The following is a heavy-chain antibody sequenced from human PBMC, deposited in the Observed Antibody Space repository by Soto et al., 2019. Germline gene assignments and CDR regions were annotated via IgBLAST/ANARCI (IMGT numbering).Heavy chain of an antibody. CDR2: INPNSGGT. V-gene: IGHV1-2*04. J-gene: IGHJ6*04. CDR1: GYTFTGYY. D-gene: IGHD6-25*01. Sequence: ASVKVSCKASGYTFTGYYMHWVRQAPGQGLEWMGWINPNSGGTNYAQKFQGWVTMTRDTSISTAYMELSRLRSDDTAVYYCARVFSRAGGIAAGQHYVMAFWGKGSRVIGSS. CDR3: ARVFSRAGGIAAGQHYVMAF.